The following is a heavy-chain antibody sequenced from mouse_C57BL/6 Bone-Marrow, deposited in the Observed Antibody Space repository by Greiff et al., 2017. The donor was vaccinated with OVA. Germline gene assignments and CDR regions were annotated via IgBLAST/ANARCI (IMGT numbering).Heavy chain of an antibody. D-gene: IGHD2-1*01. CDR1: GYTFTSYW. CDR2: IYPGNSDT. J-gene: IGHJ2*01. V-gene: IGHV1-5*01. CDR3: TRESYYGNYGYYFDY. Sequence: EVQLQQSGPVLARPGASVKMSCKTSGYTFTSYWMHWVKQRPGQGLEWIGAIYPGNSDTSYNQKFKGKAKLTAVTSASTAYMELSSLTNEDSAVYYCTRESYYGNYGYYFDYWGQGTTLTVSS.